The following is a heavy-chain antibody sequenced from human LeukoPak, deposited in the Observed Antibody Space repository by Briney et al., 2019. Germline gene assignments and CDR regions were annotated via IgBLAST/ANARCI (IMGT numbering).Heavy chain of an antibody. D-gene: IGHD5-18*01. CDR3: ARRGSSYSYFDY. V-gene: IGHV3-48*01. J-gene: IGHJ4*02. Sequence: GGSLRLSCAASGFTFSNYNINWVRQAPGKGLEWVSYISSSSRTMYYADSVKGRFTISRDNAKNSLYLQMNSLRGEDTAVYYCARRGSSYSYFDYWGQGTLVTVSS. CDR1: GFTFSNYN. CDR2: ISSSSRTM.